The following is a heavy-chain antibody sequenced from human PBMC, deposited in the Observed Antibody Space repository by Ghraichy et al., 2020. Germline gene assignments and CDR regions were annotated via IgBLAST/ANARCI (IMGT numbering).Heavy chain of an antibody. D-gene: IGHD3-16*01. CDR1: GGSISSGGYY. V-gene: IGHV4-31*03. CDR2: IYYSGST. J-gene: IGHJ6*02. CDR3: ARTHFGVPPPYYYYYGMDV. Sequence: SETLSLTCTVSGGSISSGGYYWSWIRQHPGKGLEWIGYIYYSGSTYYNPSLKSRVTISVDTSKNQFSLKLSSVTAADTAVYYCARTHFGVPPPYYYYYGMDVWGQGTTVTVSS.